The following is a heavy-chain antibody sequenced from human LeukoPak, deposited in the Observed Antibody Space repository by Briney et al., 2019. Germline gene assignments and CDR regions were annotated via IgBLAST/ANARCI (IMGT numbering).Heavy chain of an antibody. V-gene: IGHV3-30*04. CDR3: ARAYYYGSGSKDNWFDP. CDR2: ISYDGSNK. J-gene: IGHJ5*02. D-gene: IGHD3-10*01. Sequence: TGGSLRLSCAASGFTFSSYTMHWVRQAPGKGLEWVAVISYDGSNKYYADSVKGRFTISRDNSKNTLYLQMNSLRAEDTAVYYCARAYYYGSGSKDNWFDPWGQGTLVTVSS. CDR1: GFTFSSYT.